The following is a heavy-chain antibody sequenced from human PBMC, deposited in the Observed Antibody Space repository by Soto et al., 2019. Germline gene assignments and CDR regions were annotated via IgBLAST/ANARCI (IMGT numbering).Heavy chain of an antibody. Sequence: QVQLVQSGAEVKEPGASVKVSCTPSGYTFTTYPIHWVRQAPGQSLEWMGWINPANGDTGDSQNFQGRVTITRDASASTADMELSSRRAEDTAVYYWARKEYYSSGSDYFDYGGQGTLVTVSS. CDR3: ARKEYYSSGSDYFDY. D-gene: IGHD3-10*01. CDR2: INPANGDT. J-gene: IGHJ4*02. V-gene: IGHV1-3*01. CDR1: GYTFTTYP.